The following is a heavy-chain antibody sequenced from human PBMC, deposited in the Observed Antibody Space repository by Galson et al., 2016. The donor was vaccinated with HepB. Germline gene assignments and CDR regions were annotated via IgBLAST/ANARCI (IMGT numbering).Heavy chain of an antibody. V-gene: IGHV3-48*02. J-gene: IGHJ6*02. D-gene: IGHD1-1*01. Sequence: SLRLSCAASGFTFSSYSMNWVRQAPGKGLAWVSYISSGSSTIFYAVSVKGRFTTSGDRGKNSRFLQMNSLREEDTAVHYRARGNNWNDASPWGHYYYGMDVWGQGTTVTVSS. CDR2: ISSGSSTI. CDR3: ARGNNWNDASPWGHYYYGMDV. CDR1: GFTFSSYS.